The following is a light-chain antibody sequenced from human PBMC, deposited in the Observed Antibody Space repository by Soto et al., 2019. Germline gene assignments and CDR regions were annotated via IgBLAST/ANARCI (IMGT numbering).Light chain of an antibody. J-gene: IGLJ3*02. CDR3: QAWDSRV. CDR2: QDS. Sequence: SYELTQPPSVSVSPGQTASITCSGDKLGDKYACWYQQKPGQSPVLVIYQDSKRPSGIPERFSGSNSGNTATLTISGTQAMDEADYYCQAWDSRVFGGGTKLPS. CDR1: KLGDKY. V-gene: IGLV3-1*01.